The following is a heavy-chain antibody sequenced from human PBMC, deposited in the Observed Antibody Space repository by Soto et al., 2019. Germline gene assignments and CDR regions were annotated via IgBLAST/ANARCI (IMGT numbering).Heavy chain of an antibody. V-gene: IGHV3-48*02. Sequence: GSLRLSCAASGFTFSSYSMNWVRQAPGKGLEWVSYISSSSSTIYYADSVKGRFTISRDNAKNSLYLQMNSLRDEDTAVYYCARKYGDYALYYFDYWGKGNLVTVSS. D-gene: IGHD4-17*01. CDR1: GFTFSSYS. J-gene: IGHJ4*02. CDR2: ISSSSSTI. CDR3: ARKYGDYALYYFDY.